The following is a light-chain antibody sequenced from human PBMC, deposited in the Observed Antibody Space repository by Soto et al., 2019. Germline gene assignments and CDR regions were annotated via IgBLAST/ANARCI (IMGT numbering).Light chain of an antibody. Sequence: IVLTQSPDTLSLSPGERATLYCRASRSVSSSYLAWYQHKAGQAPRLLISGASNRATGIPARFSGSGSGTDFTLTISSLEPEDFAVYYCQQRNIWPPVTFGQGTKV. V-gene: IGKV3D-20*02. CDR2: GAS. CDR1: RSVSSSY. CDR3: QQRNIWPPVT. J-gene: IGKJ1*01.